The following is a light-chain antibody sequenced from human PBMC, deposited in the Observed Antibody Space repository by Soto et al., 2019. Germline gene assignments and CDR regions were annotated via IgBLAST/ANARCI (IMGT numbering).Light chain of an antibody. CDR3: QQTYSTPRT. CDR1: ESFTSH. V-gene: IGKV1-39*01. Sequence: DIQMTQSPSSLSASVGDRVTITCRASESFTSHLNWYQQKPGKAPKLLIYAASSLQSGVPSRFSGSRSGTDFTLTISSLQREDSATYYCQQTYSTPRTFGQGTKVDIK. CDR2: AAS. J-gene: IGKJ1*01.